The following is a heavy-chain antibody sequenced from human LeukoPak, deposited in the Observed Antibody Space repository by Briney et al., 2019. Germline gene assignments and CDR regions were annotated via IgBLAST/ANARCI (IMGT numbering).Heavy chain of an antibody. CDR3: ARFGAGVDY. D-gene: IGHD1-26*01. CDR2: IYYSGST. CDR1: GGSISSGDYY. J-gene: IGHJ4*02. V-gene: IGHV4-30-4*01. Sequence: SETLSLTCTVSGGSISSGDYYWGWIRQPPGKGLERIGYIYYSGSTYYNPSLKSRVTISVDTSKNQFSLKLSSVTAADTAVYYCARFGAGVDYWGQGTLVTVSS.